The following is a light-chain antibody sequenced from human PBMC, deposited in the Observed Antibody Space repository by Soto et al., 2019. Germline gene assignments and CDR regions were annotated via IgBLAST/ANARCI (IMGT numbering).Light chain of an antibody. CDR1: SSDVGGYEF. Sequence: QSVLTQPASVSGSPGQSITISCTGTSSDVGGYEFVSWYQPHPGKAPKLMIYEVSNRPSGVSSRFSGSKSGNTASLTISGLQAEDEADYYCGSYTGSIYVFGTGTKLTVL. V-gene: IGLV2-14*01. CDR2: EVS. CDR3: GSYTGSIYV. J-gene: IGLJ1*01.